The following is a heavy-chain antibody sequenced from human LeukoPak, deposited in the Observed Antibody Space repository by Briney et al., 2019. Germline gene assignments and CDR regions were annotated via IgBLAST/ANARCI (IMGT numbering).Heavy chain of an antibody. Sequence: SETLSLTCTVSGGSISSYYWSWIRQPPGKGLEWIGYIYYSGSTNYSPSLKSRVTISVDTSKNQFSLKLSSVTAADTAVYYCARHGMGGYSSSWYDRAVDHYYYGVDVWGQGTTVTVSS. V-gene: IGHV4-59*08. J-gene: IGHJ6*02. CDR3: ARHGMGGYSSSWYDRAVDHYYYGVDV. CDR1: GGSISSYY. CDR2: IYYSGST. D-gene: IGHD6-13*01.